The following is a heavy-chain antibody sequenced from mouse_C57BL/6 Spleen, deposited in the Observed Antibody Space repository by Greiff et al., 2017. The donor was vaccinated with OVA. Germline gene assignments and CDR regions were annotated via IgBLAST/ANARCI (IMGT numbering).Heavy chain of an antibody. V-gene: IGHV1-43*01. J-gene: IGHJ3*01. CDR3: ASTLGSSYGSWFAY. CDR2: INPSTGGT. Sequence: VQLKESGPELVKPGASVKISCKASGYSFTGYYMHWVKQSSEKSLEWIGEINPSTGGTSYNQKFKGKATLTVDKSSSTAYMQLKSLTSEDSAVYYCASTLGSSYGSWFAYWGQGTLVTVSA. D-gene: IGHD1-1*01. CDR1: GYSFTGYY.